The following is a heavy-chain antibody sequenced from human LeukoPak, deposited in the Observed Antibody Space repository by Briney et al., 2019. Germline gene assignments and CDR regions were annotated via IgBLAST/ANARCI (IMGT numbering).Heavy chain of an antibody. CDR1: GFTFSHYI. CDR3: PRSGREGDDNWFDP. CDR2: ISGSVGYYGDYV. D-gene: IGHD3-16*01. Sequence: GGSLRLSCEASGFTFSHYIVSWLRQAPGKGLEWVSSISGSVGYYGDYVNYADSVKGRFTTSRDNAKNSLSLQMTSLRDDDTAVSYCPRSGREGDDNWFDPWGQGTLVIVSS. V-gene: IGHV3-21*01. J-gene: IGHJ5*02.